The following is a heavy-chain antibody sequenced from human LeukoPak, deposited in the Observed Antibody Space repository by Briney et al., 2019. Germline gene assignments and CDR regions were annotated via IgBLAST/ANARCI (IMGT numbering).Heavy chain of an antibody. CDR1: GFTFSGYW. Sequence: GGSLRLSCAASGFTFSGYWMSGLRQAPGKGLEWVANIKQDGGEKYYVDSVKGRFTISRDNAKNSLYLQMNSLRAEDTAVYYCARDRGFGQADVWGKGTTVTVSS. J-gene: IGHJ6*04. CDR3: ARDRGFGQADV. CDR2: IKQDGGEK. D-gene: IGHD3-10*01. V-gene: IGHV3-7*01.